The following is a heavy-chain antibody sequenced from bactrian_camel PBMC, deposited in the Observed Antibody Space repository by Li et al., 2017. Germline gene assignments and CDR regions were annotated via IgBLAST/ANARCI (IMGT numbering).Heavy chain of an antibody. CDR1: GFTFSDYW. CDR2: INEDLGRT. D-gene: IGHD6*01. V-gene: IGHV3S1*01. CDR3: ITGTFAV. Sequence: HVQLVESGGGLVQPGESQRLSCAASGFTFSDYWMYWVRQAPGKGLEWVSTINEDLGRTYYTDSVKGRFTISRDNANNAVYLQMNSLKSEDTALYYCITGTFAVWGQGTQVTVS. J-gene: IGHJ4*01.